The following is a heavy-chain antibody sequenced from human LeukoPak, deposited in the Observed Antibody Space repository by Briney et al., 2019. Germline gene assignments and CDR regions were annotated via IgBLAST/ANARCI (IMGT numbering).Heavy chain of an antibody. V-gene: IGHV3-53*04. CDR3: ARSSADNGDYSFDY. D-gene: IGHD4-17*01. Sequence: PGRSLRLSCAASGFTVSSNYMSWVRQAPGKGLEWVSVIYSGGSTYYADSVKGRFTISRHNSKNTLYLQMNSLRAEDTAVYYCARSSADNGDYSFDYWGQGTLVTVSS. CDR2: IYSGGST. CDR1: GFTVSSNY. J-gene: IGHJ4*02.